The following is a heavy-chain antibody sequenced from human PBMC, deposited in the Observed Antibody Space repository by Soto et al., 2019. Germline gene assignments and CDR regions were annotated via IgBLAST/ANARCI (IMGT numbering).Heavy chain of an antibody. V-gene: IGHV1-18*01. CDR1: WFTFTSYG. CDR3: ARDQGDIVVVPAVAADWFDP. CDR2: ISAYNGNT. J-gene: IGHJ5*02. Sequence: ASVEVSWKASWFTFTSYGISLGRQAPGQGVEVMGWISAYNGNTNYAQKLQGRVTMTTDTSTSTAYMELRSLRSDDTAVYYCARDQGDIVVVPAVAADWFDPWGQGTLVTVSS. D-gene: IGHD2-2*01.